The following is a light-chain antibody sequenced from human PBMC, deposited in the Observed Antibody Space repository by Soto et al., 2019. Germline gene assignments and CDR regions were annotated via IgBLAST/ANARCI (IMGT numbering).Light chain of an antibody. Sequence: DIQLTQSPSFLSASVGDRVSITCRASQGIGSYLAWYQQKPGKAPNLLIYAASSLQSGVPSRFSGSGSGTDFTLTISSLQPEDFATYYCQQSYSTPITFGQGTRLEIK. J-gene: IGKJ5*01. CDR3: QQSYSTPIT. V-gene: IGKV1-39*01. CDR1: QGIGSY. CDR2: AAS.